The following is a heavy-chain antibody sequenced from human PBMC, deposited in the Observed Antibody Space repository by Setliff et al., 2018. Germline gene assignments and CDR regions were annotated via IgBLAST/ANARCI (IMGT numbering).Heavy chain of an antibody. CDR1: GFTFSSYE. V-gene: IGHV3-48*03. Sequence: LRLSCAASGFTFSSYEMNWVRQAPGKGLGWVSYISTSGSTTYYADSVKGRFTISRDNAKNSLFLQMNSLRVEDTAVYYCARDNTLFGVVITGSWFDPWGQGTLVTVSS. CDR3: ARDNTLFGVVITGSWFDP. D-gene: IGHD3-3*01. CDR2: ISTSGSTT. J-gene: IGHJ5*02.